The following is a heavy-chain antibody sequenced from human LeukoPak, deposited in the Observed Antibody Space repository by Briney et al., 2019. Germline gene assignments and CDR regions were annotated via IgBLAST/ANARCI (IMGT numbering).Heavy chain of an antibody. CDR3: ARANYYYDSSGYYYVDY. CDR1: GGTFSSYA. J-gene: IGHJ4*02. V-gene: IGHV1-69*05. CDR2: IIPIFGTA. Sequence: SVKVSCKASGGTFSSYAISWVRQAPGQGLEWMGGIIPIFGTANYAQEFQGRVTITTDESTSAAYMELSSLRSEDTAVYYCARANYYYDSSGYYYVDYWGQGTLVTASS. D-gene: IGHD3-22*01.